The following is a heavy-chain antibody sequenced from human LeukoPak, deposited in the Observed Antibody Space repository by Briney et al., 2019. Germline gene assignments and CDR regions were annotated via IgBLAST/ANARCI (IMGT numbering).Heavy chain of an antibody. CDR2: ISYDGSNK. Sequence: GGSLRLSCAASGFTFSSYGMHWVRQAPGKGLEWVAVISYDGSNKYYADSVKGRFTISRDNSKNTLYLQMNSLRAEDTAVYYCPKDQATGTQFYFYGMDVWGQGTTVTVSS. CDR3: PKDQATGTQFYFYGMDV. CDR1: GFTFSSYG. J-gene: IGHJ6*02. D-gene: IGHD3-10*01. V-gene: IGHV3-30*18.